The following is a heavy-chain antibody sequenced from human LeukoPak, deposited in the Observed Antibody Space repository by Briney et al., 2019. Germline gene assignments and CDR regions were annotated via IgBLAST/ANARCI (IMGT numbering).Heavy chain of an antibody. Sequence: GESLKISCKGSGYNFTSYWIGWVRQMPGKGLEWTGIIYPGDSDTRYSPSFQGQVTISADKSISTAYLQWSSLKASDTAMHYCARVLGRPKVRIDNWFDPWGQGTLVTVSS. CDR3: ARVLGRPKVRIDNWFDP. V-gene: IGHV5-51*01. CDR2: IYPGDSDT. D-gene: IGHD4/OR15-4a*01. J-gene: IGHJ5*02. CDR1: GYNFTSYW.